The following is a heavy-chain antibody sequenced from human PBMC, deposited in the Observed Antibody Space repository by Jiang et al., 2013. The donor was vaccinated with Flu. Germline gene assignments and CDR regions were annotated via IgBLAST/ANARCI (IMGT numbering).Heavy chain of an antibody. CDR2: INPSGGST. Sequence: GAEVKKPGASVKVSCKASGYTFTSYYMHWVRQAPGQGLEWMGIINPSGGSTSYAQKFQGRVTMTRDTSTSTVYMELSSLRSEDTAVYYCARVVSYYDSSGYYQPRGDAFDIWGQGTMVTVSS. CDR1: GYTFTSYY. CDR3: ARVVSYYDSSGYYQPRGDAFDI. J-gene: IGHJ3*02. D-gene: IGHD3-22*01. V-gene: IGHV1-46*01.